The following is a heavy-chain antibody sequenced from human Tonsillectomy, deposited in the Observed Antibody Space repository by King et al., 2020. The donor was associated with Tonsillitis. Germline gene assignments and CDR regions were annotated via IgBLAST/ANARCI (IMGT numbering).Heavy chain of an antibody. CDR1: GFTFSSYA. CDR3: VGGQFPVTAD. J-gene: IGHJ4*02. V-gene: IGHV3-30*04. Sequence: VQLVESGGGVVQPGRSLRLSCAASGFTFSSYAMHWVRQAPGTGLEWVAVISYDGSNKFYTDSVKGRFTISRDNSKSTLYLQMNSLRAEDTAVYYCVGGQFPVTADWDPGTLVTVSS. D-gene: IGHD2-21*02. CDR2: ISYDGSNK.